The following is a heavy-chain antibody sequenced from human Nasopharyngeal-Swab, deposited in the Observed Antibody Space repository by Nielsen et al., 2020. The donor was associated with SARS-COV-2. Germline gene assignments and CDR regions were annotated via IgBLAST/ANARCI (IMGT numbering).Heavy chain of an antibody. CDR3: ASGGGEGPYYYYYGMDV. CDR2: VNHGGGT. V-gene: IGHV4-34*01. Sequence: SETLSLTCAVYGGSFSGHQWSWVRQTPGKGLEWIGEVNHGGGTNYNPSLKSRVTISVATSKNQFSLKLSSVTAADTAVYYCASGGGEGPYYYYYGMDVWGQGTTVTVSS. D-gene: IGHD2-21*01. J-gene: IGHJ6*02. CDR1: GGSFSGHQ.